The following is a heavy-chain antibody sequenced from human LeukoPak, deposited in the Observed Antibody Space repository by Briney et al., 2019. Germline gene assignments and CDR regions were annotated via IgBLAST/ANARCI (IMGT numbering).Heavy chain of an antibody. V-gene: IGHV1-18*04. D-gene: IGHD2-15*01. CDR1: GYTFTGYY. Sequence: GASVKVSCKASGYTFTGYYMHWVRQAPGQGLEWMGWISTYDGNANHAQQPQGRVTMTKDTSTSTAYMELRSLISDDTAVYYCARDRGLSCRGGTCSMEYWGQGTLVTVSS. J-gene: IGHJ4*02. CDR3: ARDRGLSCRGGTCSMEY. CDR2: ISTYDGNA.